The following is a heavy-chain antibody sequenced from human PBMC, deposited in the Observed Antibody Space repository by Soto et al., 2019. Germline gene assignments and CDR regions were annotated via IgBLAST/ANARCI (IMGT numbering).Heavy chain of an antibody. J-gene: IGHJ3*02. V-gene: IGHV4-31*03. CDR1: GGSISSGGYY. Sequence: QVQLQESGPGLVKPSQTLSLTCTVSGGSISSGGYYWSWIRQHPGKGLEWIGYIYYSGSTYYNPSLKSRVTISVDTSKNQFPLKLSSVTAADTAVYYCARGEGDYPAQRDAFDIWGQGTMVTVSS. CDR3: ARGEGDYPAQRDAFDI. D-gene: IGHD4-17*01. CDR2: IYYSGST.